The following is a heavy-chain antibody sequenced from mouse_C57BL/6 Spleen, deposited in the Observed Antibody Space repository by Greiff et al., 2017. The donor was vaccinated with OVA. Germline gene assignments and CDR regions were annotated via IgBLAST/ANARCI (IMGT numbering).Heavy chain of an antibody. CDR1: GFTFSSYA. V-gene: IGHV5-4*01. J-gene: IGHJ2*01. CDR3: AREGYYYGREDYFDY. D-gene: IGHD1-1*01. Sequence: EVMLVESGGGLVKPGGSLKLSCAASGFTFSSYAMSWVRQTPEKRLEWVATISDGGSYTYYPDNVKGRFTISRDNAKNNLYLQMSHLKSEDTAMYYCAREGYYYGREDYFDYWGQGTTLTVSS. CDR2: ISDGGSYT.